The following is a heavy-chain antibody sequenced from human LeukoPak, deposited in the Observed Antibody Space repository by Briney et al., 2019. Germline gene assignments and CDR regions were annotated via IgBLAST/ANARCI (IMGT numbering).Heavy chain of an antibody. V-gene: IGHV1-46*01. CDR1: GYTFTSYY. CDR2: INPSGGST. D-gene: IGHD3-10*01. CDR3: ARDLLDGSGSYTWYYYGMDV. Sequence: ASVKVSCTASGYTFTSYYMHWVRQAPGQGLEWMGIINPSGGSTSYAQKFQGRVTMTRDTSTSSVYLELSSLTSEDTAVYYCARDLLDGSGSYTWYYYGMDVWGQGTTVTVSS. J-gene: IGHJ6*02.